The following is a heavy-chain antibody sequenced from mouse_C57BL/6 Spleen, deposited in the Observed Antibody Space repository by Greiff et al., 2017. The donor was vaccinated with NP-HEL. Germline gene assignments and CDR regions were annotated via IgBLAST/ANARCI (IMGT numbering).Heavy chain of an antibody. CDR1: GYTFTDYN. J-gene: IGHJ4*01. CDR2: INPNNGGT. CDR3: ARPGPGGSYYAMDY. V-gene: IGHV1-18*01. Sequence: VQLKQSGPELVKPGASVKIPCKASGYTFTDYNMDWVKQSHGKSLEWIGDINPNNGGTIYNQKFKGKATLTVDKSSSTAYMELRSLTSEDTAVYYCARPGPGGSYYAMDYWGKGTSVTVSS. D-gene: IGHD3-1*01.